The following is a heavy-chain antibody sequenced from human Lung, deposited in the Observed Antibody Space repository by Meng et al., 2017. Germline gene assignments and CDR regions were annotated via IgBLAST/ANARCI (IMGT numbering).Heavy chain of an antibody. CDR1: GCTFSSYW. CDR3: ARDSGSYFDY. J-gene: IGHJ4*02. D-gene: IGHD1-26*01. Sequence: EVQLVESGGGLVQPGGSLRISCAASGCTFSSYWMHWVSQATGEGLVWVSRINSDGSSTSYADSVKGRFTISRDNAKNTLYLQMNSLRAEDTAVYYCARDSGSYFDYWGQGILVTVSS. CDR2: INSDGSST. V-gene: IGHV3-74*01.